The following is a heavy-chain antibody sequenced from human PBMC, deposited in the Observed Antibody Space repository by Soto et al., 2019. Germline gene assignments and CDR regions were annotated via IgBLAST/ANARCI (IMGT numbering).Heavy chain of an antibody. D-gene: IGHD6-13*01. Sequence: SETLSLTCTVSGGSMRNYFWTWIRQPPGKGLEWIGYIHYSGTTSFFPSYNPSLRSRVTISEDPSKNQFSLNLFSVTTADTAVYFCAAGEASSRNLAPYYLDFWGQGTLVTVSS. V-gene: IGHV4-59*01. CDR3: AAGEASSRNLAPYYLDF. J-gene: IGHJ4*02. CDR2: IHYSGTT. CDR1: GGSMRNYF.